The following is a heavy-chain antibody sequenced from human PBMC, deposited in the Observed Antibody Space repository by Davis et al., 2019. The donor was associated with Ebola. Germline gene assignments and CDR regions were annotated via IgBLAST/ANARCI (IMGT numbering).Heavy chain of an antibody. CDR3: AKGVTTIISWFDP. Sequence: GESLKISCAASGFTFSSYAMSWVRQAPGKGLEWVSAISGSGGSTYYADSVKGRFTISRDNSKNTLYLQMNSLRAEDTAVYYCAKGVTTIISWFDPWGQGTLVTVSS. J-gene: IGHJ5*02. V-gene: IGHV3-23*01. D-gene: IGHD5-12*01. CDR1: GFTFSSYA. CDR2: ISGSGGST.